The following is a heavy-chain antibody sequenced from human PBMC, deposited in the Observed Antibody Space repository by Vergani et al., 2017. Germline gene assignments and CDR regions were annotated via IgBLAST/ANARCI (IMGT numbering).Heavy chain of an antibody. V-gene: IGHV3-23*01. J-gene: IGHJ4*02. D-gene: IGHD1-26*01. CDR3: AKDSSGSYYGPVGLVDY. CDR2: ISGSGGST. Sequence: EVQLLESGGGLVQPGGSLRLSCAASGFTFSSYAMSWVRQAPGKGLEWVSAISGSGGSTYYADSVKGRFTISRDNSKNTLYLQMNSLRAEDTAVYYCAKDSSGSYYGPVGLVDYWGQGTLVTVSS. CDR1: GFTFSSYA.